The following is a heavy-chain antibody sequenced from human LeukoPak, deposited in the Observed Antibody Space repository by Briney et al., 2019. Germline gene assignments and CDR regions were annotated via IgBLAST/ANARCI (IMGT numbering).Heavy chain of an antibody. V-gene: IGHV4-59*06. D-gene: IGHD6-13*01. J-gene: IGHJ4*02. Sequence: SETLSLTCTVSGGSISSYYWSWIRQHPGKGLEWIGYIYYSGSTYYNPSLKSRVTISVDTSKNQFSLKLSSVTAADTAVYYCARDLESSSPGDWGQGTLVTVSS. CDR3: ARDLESSSPGD. CDR1: GGSISSYY. CDR2: IYYSGST.